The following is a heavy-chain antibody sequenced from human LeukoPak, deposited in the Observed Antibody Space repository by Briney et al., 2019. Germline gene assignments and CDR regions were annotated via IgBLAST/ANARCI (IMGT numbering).Heavy chain of an antibody. V-gene: IGHV4-4*02. CDR2: IYHSGST. CDR3: ASLVGATLNYFDY. Sequence: KPSGTLSLTCAVSGGSISSSNWWSWVRQPPGKGLEWIGEIYHSGSTNYNPSLKSRVTISVDKSKNQFSLKLSSVTAADTAVYYCASLVGATLNYFDYWGQGTLVTVSS. J-gene: IGHJ4*02. CDR1: GGSISSSNW. D-gene: IGHD1-26*01.